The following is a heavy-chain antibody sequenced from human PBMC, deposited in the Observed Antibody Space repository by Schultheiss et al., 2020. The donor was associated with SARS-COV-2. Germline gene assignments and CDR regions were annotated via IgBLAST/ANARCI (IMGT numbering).Heavy chain of an antibody. CDR2: ISYDGYNK. CDR1: GFTFSSFS. CDR3: ARDLGYLPQPYYYYGMDV. D-gene: IGHD1-14*01. V-gene: IGHV3-30*03. Sequence: GGSLRLSCAASGFTFSSFSMNWVRQAPGKGLEWVAVISYDGYNKYYADSVKGRFTISRDNSKNTLYLQMNSLRAEDTAVYYCARDLGYLPQPYYYYGMDVWGQGTTVTVSS. J-gene: IGHJ6*02.